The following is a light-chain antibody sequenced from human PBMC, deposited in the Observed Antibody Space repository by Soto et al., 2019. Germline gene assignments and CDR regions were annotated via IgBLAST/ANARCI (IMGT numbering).Light chain of an antibody. CDR3: QQYNNWPIT. CDR1: QSIGRN. CDR2: AAS. J-gene: IGKJ5*01. Sequence: EILLTQSPASLSVSPGERATLSCRASQSIGRNLVWCQQKHGQSPRILIYAASTRDTGVPARFSGSGSGTEFTLPISRLQSEDFEVYYCQQYNNWPITFGQGTRLEIK. V-gene: IGKV3-15*01.